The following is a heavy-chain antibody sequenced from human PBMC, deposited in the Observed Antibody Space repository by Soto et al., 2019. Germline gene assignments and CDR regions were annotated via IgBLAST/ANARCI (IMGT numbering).Heavy chain of an antibody. D-gene: IGHD2-8*01. Sequence: EVQLLESGGDLVQPGVSLRLSCAASGFTFSSYAMTWVRQAPGKGLEWVATISRSSGSTYYADSVKGRFTISRDNSKNTLYLQMDSLKAEDTGIFYCAKGARAEIVLPAARYYFDYWGQGTLVTVSS. J-gene: IGHJ4*02. CDR1: GFTFSSYA. V-gene: IGHV3-23*01. CDR2: ISRSSGST. CDR3: AKGARAEIVLPAARYYFDY.